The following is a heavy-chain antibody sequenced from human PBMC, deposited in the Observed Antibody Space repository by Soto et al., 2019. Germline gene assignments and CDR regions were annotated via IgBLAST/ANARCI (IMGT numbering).Heavy chain of an antibody. J-gene: IGHJ4*02. Sequence: XSVKVSFNASGYTFTGYYMHWVRHSPGQGLEWMGWINPNNGNTNYAQKLQGRVTMTTDTSTSTAYMELRSLRSDDTAVYYCARIFRYYYDSSGYHDYFDYWGQGTLVTVSS. CDR1: GYTFTGYY. CDR2: INPNNGNT. V-gene: IGHV1-18*04. D-gene: IGHD3-22*01. CDR3: ARIFRYYYDSSGYHDYFDY.